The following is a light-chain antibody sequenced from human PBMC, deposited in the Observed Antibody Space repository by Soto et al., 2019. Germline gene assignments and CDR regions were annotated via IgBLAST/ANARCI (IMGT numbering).Light chain of an antibody. CDR2: EVT. Sequence: QSALTQPPSASGSPGQSVTISCTGTSSDVGGYNYVSWYQQHPGEAPKLMIYEVTKRPSGVPDRFSGSKSGNTASLTVSGLQAEDEADYYCSSYAGSRYVFGTGTKVTLL. V-gene: IGLV2-8*01. CDR1: SSDVGGYNY. CDR3: SSYAGSRYV. J-gene: IGLJ1*01.